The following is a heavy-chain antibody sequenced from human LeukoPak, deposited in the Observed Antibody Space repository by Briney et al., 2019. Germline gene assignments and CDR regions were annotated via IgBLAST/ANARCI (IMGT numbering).Heavy chain of an antibody. CDR1: GGSVSSGSYY. CDR3: ARGTTVTSSGYFQH. J-gene: IGHJ1*01. D-gene: IGHD4-17*01. CDR2: IYTSGST. Sequence: SQTLSPTCTVSGGSVSSGSYYWSWIRQPAGKGLEWIGRIYTSGSTNYNPSLKSRVTISVDTSKNQFSLKLNSVTAADTAVYYCARGTTVTSSGYFQHWGQGTLVNVSS. V-gene: IGHV4-61*02.